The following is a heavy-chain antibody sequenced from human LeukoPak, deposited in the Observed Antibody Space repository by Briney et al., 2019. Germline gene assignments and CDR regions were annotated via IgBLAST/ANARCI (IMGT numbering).Heavy chain of an antibody. Sequence: GGSLRLSCAASGFTFSSYWMSWVRQAPGKGLEWVANIKQDGSEKYYVDSVKGRFTISRDNAKNSLYLQMNSLRAEDTAVYYCAREYGDYAPYYYYGMDVWGQGTTVTVSS. CDR2: IKQDGSEK. J-gene: IGHJ6*02. V-gene: IGHV3-7*01. CDR1: GFTFSSYW. D-gene: IGHD4-17*01. CDR3: AREYGDYAPYYYYGMDV.